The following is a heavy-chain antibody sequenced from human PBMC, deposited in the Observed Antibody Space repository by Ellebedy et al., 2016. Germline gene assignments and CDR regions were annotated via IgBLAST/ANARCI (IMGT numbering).Heavy chain of an antibody. CDR2: ISAGSDTT. CDR1: GLTFSNYA. D-gene: IGHD4-17*01. CDR3: RQGHYADL. V-gene: IGHV3-23*01. J-gene: IGHJ4*01. Sequence: GESLKISXAASGLTFSNYAMNWVRQAPGKGLEWVSTISAGSDTTRLADSVKGRFTISRDSSKNSVYLRMNNLRVEDTAVYYCRQGHYADLWGQGTLVTVSS.